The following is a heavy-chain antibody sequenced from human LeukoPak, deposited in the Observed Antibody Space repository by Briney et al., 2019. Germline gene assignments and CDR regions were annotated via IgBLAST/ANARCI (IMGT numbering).Heavy chain of an antibody. CDR1: GFTFSSYW. D-gene: IGHD2-2*01. V-gene: IGHV3-7*01. J-gene: IGHJ4*02. Sequence: PGGSLRLSCVASGFTFSSYWMTWVRQAPGKGLEWVASIKQDGSEKYYVDSVRGRFTISRDNAKNSLYLQVNSLRAEDTAVYYCVRGGAYCGSTSCPGGNWGQGTLVTVSS. CDR3: VRGGAYCGSTSCPGGN. CDR2: IKQDGSEK.